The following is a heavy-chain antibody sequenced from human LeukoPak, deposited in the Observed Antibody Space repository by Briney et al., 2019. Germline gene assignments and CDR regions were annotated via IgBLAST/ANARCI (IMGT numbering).Heavy chain of an antibody. CDR1: GFTFSSYW. CDR2: IKQDGSEK. Sequence: GGSLRLSCAASGFTFSSYWMSWVRQAPGKGLEWVANIKQDGSEKYYVDSVMGRFTISRDNAKNSLYLQMNSLRAEDTAVYYCAREGAAGPFDYWGQGTLVTVSS. D-gene: IGHD6-13*01. J-gene: IGHJ4*02. V-gene: IGHV3-7*01. CDR3: AREGAAGPFDY.